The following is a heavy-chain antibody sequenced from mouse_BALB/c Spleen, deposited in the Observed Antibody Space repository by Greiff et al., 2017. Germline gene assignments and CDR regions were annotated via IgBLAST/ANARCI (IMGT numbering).Heavy chain of an antibody. V-gene: IGHV3-8*02. Sequence: EVKLVESGPSLVKPSQTLSLTCSVTGDSITSGYWNWIRKFPGNKLEYMGYISYSGSTYYNPSLKSRISITRDTSKNQYYLQLNSVTTEDTATYYCARGSGETLLFAYWGQGTLVTVSA. CDR1: GDSITSGY. J-gene: IGHJ3*01. D-gene: IGHD3-1*01. CDR3: ARGSGETLLFAY. CDR2: ISYSGST.